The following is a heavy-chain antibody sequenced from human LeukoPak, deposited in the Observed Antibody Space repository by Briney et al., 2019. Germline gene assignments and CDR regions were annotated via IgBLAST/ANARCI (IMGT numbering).Heavy chain of an antibody. D-gene: IGHD2-15*01. Sequence: SETLSLTCTVSGGSISSYYWSWIRQPAGKGLEWIGRIYTSGSTNYNPSLKSRVTMSVDTSKNQFSLKLSSVTAADTAVYYCVRGYCSGGSCYPALDPWGQGTLVTVSS. CDR2: IYTSGST. V-gene: IGHV4-4*07. CDR3: VRGYCSGGSCYPALDP. J-gene: IGHJ5*02. CDR1: GGSISSYY.